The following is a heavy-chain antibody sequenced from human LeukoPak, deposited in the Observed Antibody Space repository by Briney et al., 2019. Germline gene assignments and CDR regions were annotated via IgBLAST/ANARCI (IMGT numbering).Heavy chain of an antibody. CDR3: AKDSPDYDFWSGYSVDFGDY. CDR2: ITGSDIRT. Sequence: PGGSLRLSCAASGFTFSTNAMSWVRQAPGKGLEWVSGITGSDIRTYNADSVKGRFTISRDNSKNTLYLQMNSLRAEDTAVYYCAKDSPDYDFWSGYSVDFGDYWGQGTLVTVSS. V-gene: IGHV3-23*01. CDR1: GFTFSTNA. J-gene: IGHJ4*02. D-gene: IGHD3-3*01.